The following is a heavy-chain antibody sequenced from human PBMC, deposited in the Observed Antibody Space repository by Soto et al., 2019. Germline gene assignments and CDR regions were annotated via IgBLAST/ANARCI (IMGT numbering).Heavy chain of an antibody. D-gene: IGHD3-22*01. V-gene: IGHV3-30-3*01. CDR2: MSYDGSTK. J-gene: IGHJ1*01. CDR3: ARDAYDDPPGYFQH. Sequence: HVQLVESGGDVVQPGRSLRLSCSASGFTFSSYSVHWVRQAPGKGLEWLAFMSYDGSTKYYADSVKGRFTVSRDNSKNTLCLQMDSLRTEDTAVYYCARDAYDDPPGYFQHWGQGTLLTVSS. CDR1: GFTFSSYS.